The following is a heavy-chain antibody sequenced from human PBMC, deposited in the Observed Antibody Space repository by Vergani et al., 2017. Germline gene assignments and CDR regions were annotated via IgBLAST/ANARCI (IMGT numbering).Heavy chain of an antibody. Sequence: QVQIVESGGGVVQPGRSLRLSCVTSGFTFDSFDMHWVRQAPGKGLEWVASVSEDGFYEYYADSVKGRFTMSRDNAKNTVHLQMEGLRGEDLVLYYCVKSGSSHPRYSWIDQCGQRTLLTVS. D-gene: IGHD1-1*01. J-gene: IGHJ5*02. V-gene: IGHV3-33*03. CDR1: GFTFDSFD. CDR2: VSEDGFYE. CDR3: VKSGSSHPRYSWIDQ.